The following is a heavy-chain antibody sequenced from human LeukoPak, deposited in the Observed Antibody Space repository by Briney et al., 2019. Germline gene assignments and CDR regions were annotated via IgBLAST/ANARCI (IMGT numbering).Heavy chain of an antibody. CDR2: ISAYNGNT. CDR1: GYTFTSYG. V-gene: IGHV1-18*01. Sequence: VASVKVSCKASGYTFTSYGISWVRQAPGQGLEWMGWISAYNGNTNYAQKLQGRVTMTTDTSTSTAYMELRSLRSDDTAVYYCARDFVRSYVYCYYGMDVWGQGTTVTVSS. J-gene: IGHJ6*02. D-gene: IGHD3-10*02. CDR3: ARDFVRSYVYCYYGMDV.